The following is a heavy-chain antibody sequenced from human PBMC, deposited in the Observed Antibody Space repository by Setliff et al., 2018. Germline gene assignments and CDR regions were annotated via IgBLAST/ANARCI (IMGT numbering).Heavy chain of an antibody. D-gene: IGHD3-10*01. CDR2: TNWNGGST. V-gene: IGHV3-20*04. CDR3: ARATAYYGSRSYYAFDF. Sequence: GESLRLSCEGFGFTFDDFGMSWIRQAPGKGLEWVSGTNWNGGSTAYADSVKGRFTISRDNARNALYLQMNSLRGEDTAFYFCARATAYYGSRSYYAFDFWGQGTQVTSPQ. J-gene: IGHJ4*02. CDR1: GFTFDDFG.